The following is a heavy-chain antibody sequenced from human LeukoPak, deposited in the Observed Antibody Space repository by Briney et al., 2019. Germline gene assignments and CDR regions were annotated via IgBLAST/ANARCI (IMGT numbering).Heavy chain of an antibody. Sequence: SETLSLTCTVPGVSISSTTLYWGWVRQSPGKGLEWIGTIYYSGSTYYNPSLKSRVTISVDTPKNQFSLRLTSVTAADTAIYYCAGAPAGGSDWLSPFDYWGQGTLVTVSS. V-gene: IGHV4-39*01. D-gene: IGHD3-9*01. CDR3: AGAPAGGSDWLSPFDY. CDR2: IYYSGST. CDR1: GVSISSTTLY. J-gene: IGHJ4*02.